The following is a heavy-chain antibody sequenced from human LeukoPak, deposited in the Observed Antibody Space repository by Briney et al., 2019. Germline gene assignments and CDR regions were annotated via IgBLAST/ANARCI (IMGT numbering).Heavy chain of an antibody. CDR3: ARVRGGYYFDY. J-gene: IGHJ4*02. V-gene: IGHV3-7*05. Sequence: PGGSLRLSCAASGFIFSSYWMTWVRQAPGKGLEWVANIEQHGNEKYYVDSVKGRFTISRDNAKNSLHLQMNSLRAEDTAVYYCARVRGGYYFDYWGQGTLVTVSS. D-gene: IGHD3-16*01. CDR1: GFIFSSYW. CDR2: IEQHGNEK.